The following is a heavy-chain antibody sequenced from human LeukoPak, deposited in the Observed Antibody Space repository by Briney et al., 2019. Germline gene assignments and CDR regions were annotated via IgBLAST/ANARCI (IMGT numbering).Heavy chain of an antibody. CDR3: ARAPVGYSYGSHIVLAVVY. CDR2: ISAYNGNT. Sequence: GASVKVSCKASGYTFTSYGISWVRQAPGQGLEWMGWISAYNGNTNYAQKLQGRVTMTTDTSTSTAYMELRSLRSDDTAVYYCARAPVGYSYGSHIVLAVVYWDQGTLVTVSS. J-gene: IGHJ4*02. CDR1: GYTFTSYG. V-gene: IGHV1-18*04. D-gene: IGHD5-18*01.